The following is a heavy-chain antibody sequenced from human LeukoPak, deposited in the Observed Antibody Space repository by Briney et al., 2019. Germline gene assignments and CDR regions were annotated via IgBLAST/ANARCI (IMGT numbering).Heavy chain of an antibody. CDR3: ARVQYDFWSGYYTRRPPVYNWFDP. Sequence: SVKVSCKASGGTFSSYAISWVRQAPGQGLEWMGGIITILGIANYAQKFQGRVTITADKSTSTAYMELSSLRSEDTAVYYCARVQYDFWSGYYTRRPPVYNWFDPWGQGTLVTVSS. CDR2: IITILGIA. CDR1: GGTFSSYA. V-gene: IGHV1-69*10. J-gene: IGHJ5*02. D-gene: IGHD3-3*01.